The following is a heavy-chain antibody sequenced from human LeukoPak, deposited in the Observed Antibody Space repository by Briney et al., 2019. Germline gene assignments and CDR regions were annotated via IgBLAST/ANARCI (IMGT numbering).Heavy chain of an antibody. CDR1: GYTISTGYY. CDR3: VRALGDNWFDP. D-gene: IGHD5-24*01. J-gene: IGHJ5*02. Sequence: SETLSLTCTVSGYTISTGYYWGWIRPPPGKGLEWIGCFYHGGSTFYKPSLKSRVTISVDTSKNQFSLKLSSVTAADTAVYFCVRALGDNWFDPWGQGTLVTVSS. CDR2: FYHGGST. V-gene: IGHV4-38-2*02.